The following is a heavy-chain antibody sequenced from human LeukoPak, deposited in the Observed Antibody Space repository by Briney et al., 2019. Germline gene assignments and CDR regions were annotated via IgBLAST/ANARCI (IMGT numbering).Heavy chain of an antibody. CDR2: INHSGST. Sequence: NTSETLSLTCAVYGGSFSGYYWSWIRQPPGKGLEWIGEINHSGSTNYNPSLKSRVTISVDTSKNQFSLKLSSVTAADTAVYYCSGGPLGYSGRWGQGTLVTVSS. J-gene: IGHJ4*02. D-gene: IGHD5-18*01. V-gene: IGHV4-34*01. CDR1: GGSFSGYY. CDR3: SGGPLGYSGR.